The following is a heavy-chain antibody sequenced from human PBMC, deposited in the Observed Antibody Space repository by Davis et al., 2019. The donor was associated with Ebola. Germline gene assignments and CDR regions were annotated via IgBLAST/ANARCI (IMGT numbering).Heavy chain of an antibody. D-gene: IGHD2-15*01. CDR3: AIPDCSGANCYSVYIKN. J-gene: IGHJ4*02. CDR1: GFTFSSYA. CDR2: ISVSGGST. Sequence: GGSLRLSCAASGFTFSSYAMSWVRQTPGKGLEWVSAISVSGGSTYYADSVKCRFTISRDNSKNTLYLQMNSLRAEDTAVYYCAIPDCSGANCYSVYIKNWGQGTLVTVSS. V-gene: IGHV3-23*01.